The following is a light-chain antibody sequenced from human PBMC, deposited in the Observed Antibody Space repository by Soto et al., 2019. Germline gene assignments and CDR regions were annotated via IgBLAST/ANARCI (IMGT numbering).Light chain of an antibody. CDR1: QGISSY. J-gene: IGKJ1*01. V-gene: IGKV1-9*01. CDR3: QQLNSYLPGT. Sequence: QLTQSPSSLSASVGDRVTITCRARQGISSYLAWYQQKPGKATKLLSYAASTLQSGVPSRFSGIVSVKDIPLTRSSRQPEGFATYYCQQLNSYLPGTFGPEPKVGIQ. CDR2: AAS.